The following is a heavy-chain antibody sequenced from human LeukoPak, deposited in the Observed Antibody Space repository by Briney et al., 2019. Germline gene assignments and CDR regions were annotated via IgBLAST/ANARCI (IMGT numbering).Heavy chain of an antibody. CDR2: INPDSADT. J-gene: IGHJ5*01. Sequence: ASVKVSCKASGYTFTGYYMHWVRQAPGQGLEWMGWINPDSADTHYAQRFLGRVTMTRDTSISTAYMELNRLTSDDTAVYYCARQEQVWVDSWGQGTLVTVSS. D-gene: IGHD1-26*01. V-gene: IGHV1-2*02. CDR1: GYTFTGYY. CDR3: ARQEQVWVDS.